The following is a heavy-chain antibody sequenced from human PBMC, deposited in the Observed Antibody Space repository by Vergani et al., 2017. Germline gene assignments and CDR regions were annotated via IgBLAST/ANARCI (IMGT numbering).Heavy chain of an antibody. J-gene: IGHJ4*02. V-gene: IGHV4-39*02. CDR3: AREQWLPRIIDY. CDR1: GGSISSSSYY. CDR2: IYYSGST. D-gene: IGHD6-19*01. Sequence: QLQLQESGPGLVKPSETLSLTCTVSGGSISSSSYYWGWIRQPPGKGLEWIGSIYYSGSTYYNPSLKSRVTISVDTSKNQFSLKLSSVTAADTAVYYCAREQWLPRIIDYWGQGTLVTVSS.